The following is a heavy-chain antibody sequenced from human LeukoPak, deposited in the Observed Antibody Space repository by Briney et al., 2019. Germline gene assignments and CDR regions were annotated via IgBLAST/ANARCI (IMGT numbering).Heavy chain of an antibody. CDR3: ARTAPPAAMLDAFDI. D-gene: IGHD2-2*01. V-gene: IGHV3-33*01. Sequence: GGSLRLSCAASGFTFSSYGIHWVRQAPGKGLEWVALIWYDGSNRYYVDSVKGRFTISRDNSKKTVYLQMNSLRAEDTAVYYCARTAPPAAMLDAFDIWGQGTMVTVSS. J-gene: IGHJ3*02. CDR2: IWYDGSNR. CDR1: GFTFSSYG.